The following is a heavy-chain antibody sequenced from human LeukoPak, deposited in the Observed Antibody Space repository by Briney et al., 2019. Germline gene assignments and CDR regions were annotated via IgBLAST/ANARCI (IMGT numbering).Heavy chain of an antibody. D-gene: IGHD6-13*01. Sequence: PGGSLRLSCAASGFTFDDYGMSWVRQAPGKGLEWVSLISWDGGSTYYADSVKGRFTISRDNSKNSLYLQMNSLRAEDTALYYCAASIAAAGSYYMDVWGKGTTVTVSS. V-gene: IGHV3-43D*03. J-gene: IGHJ6*03. CDR1: GFTFDDYG. CDR2: ISWDGGST. CDR3: AASIAAAGSYYMDV.